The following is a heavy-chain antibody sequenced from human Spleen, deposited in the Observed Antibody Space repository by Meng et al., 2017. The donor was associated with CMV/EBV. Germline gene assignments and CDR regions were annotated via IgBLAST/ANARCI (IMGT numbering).Heavy chain of an antibody. D-gene: IGHD4-23*01. CDR1: GFTLRSFW. CDR3: GGGNFYFDY. V-gene: IGHV3-74*01. Sequence: EVQLVESGGGLVQPGGSLRLSCAVSGFTLRSFWMHWVRQAPGKGLEWVSRIDESGRSTSYVDSVKGRFTISRDNSKNTLYLQMNSLRAEDTAVYYCGGGNFYFDYWGQGTLVTVSS. J-gene: IGHJ4*02. CDR2: IDESGRST.